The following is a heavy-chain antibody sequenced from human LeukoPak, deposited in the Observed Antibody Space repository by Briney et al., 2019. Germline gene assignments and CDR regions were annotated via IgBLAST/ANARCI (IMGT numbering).Heavy chain of an antibody. CDR1: GFTFSSYA. J-gene: IGHJ4*02. D-gene: IGHD3-22*01. CDR2: ISGSGGST. CDR3: AKDRTEAYYYDSSGYYYPYYFDY. Sequence: GGSLRLSCAASGFTFSSYAMSWVRQAPGKGLEWVSAISGSGGSTYYADSVKGRFTISRDNSKNTLYLQMNSLRAEDTAVYYCAKDRTEAYYYDSSGYYYPYYFDYWGQGTLVTVSS. V-gene: IGHV3-23*01.